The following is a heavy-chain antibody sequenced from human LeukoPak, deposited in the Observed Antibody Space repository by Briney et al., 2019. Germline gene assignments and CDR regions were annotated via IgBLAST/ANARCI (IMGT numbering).Heavy chain of an antibody. D-gene: IGHD3-22*01. Sequence: SQTLSLTCAISGDTVSRNTAAWNWIRQSPSRGLEWLGRTYHRSKWYNDYAVSVKSRITVNPDTSKNQLSLQLKSVTPEDTAVYFCARQEIEVDDAFDIWGQGTMVTVSS. CDR2: TYHRSKWYN. CDR3: ARQEIEVDDAFDI. J-gene: IGHJ3*02. V-gene: IGHV6-1*01. CDR1: GDTVSRNTAA.